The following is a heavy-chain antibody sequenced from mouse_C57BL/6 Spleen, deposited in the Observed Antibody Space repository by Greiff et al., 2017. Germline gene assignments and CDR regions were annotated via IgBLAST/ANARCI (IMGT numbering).Heavy chain of an antibody. CDR1: GYTFTSYG. Sequence: VKLMESGAELARPGASVKLSCKASGYTFTSYGISWVKQRTGQGLEWIGEIYPRSGNTYYNEKFKGKATLTVDKPSSTAYMQLSSLTSEDSAVYYCAREEVSWGYFDYWGQGTTLTVSS. CDR2: IYPRSGNT. V-gene: IGHV1-81*01. D-gene: IGHD3-1*01. CDR3: AREEVSWGYFDY. J-gene: IGHJ2*01.